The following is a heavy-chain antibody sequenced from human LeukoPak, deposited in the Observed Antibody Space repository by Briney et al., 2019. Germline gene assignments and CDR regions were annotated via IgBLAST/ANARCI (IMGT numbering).Heavy chain of an antibody. J-gene: IGHJ4*02. D-gene: IGHD5-24*01. CDR2: IVGSSSTI. CDR1: GFTFSTYS. V-gene: IGHV3-48*04. Sequence: GGSLRLSCVASGFTFSTYSMNWVRQAPGKGLEWVSYIVGSSSTIYYADSVKGRFTISRDNAKNSLYLQMNSLRAEDTAVYYCASSNGCLDYWGQGTLVTVSS. CDR3: ASSNGCLDY.